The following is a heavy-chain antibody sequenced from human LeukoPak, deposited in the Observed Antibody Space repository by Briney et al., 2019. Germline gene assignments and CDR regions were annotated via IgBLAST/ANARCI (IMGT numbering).Heavy chain of an antibody. CDR3: AKSYGTSRPFYDY. J-gene: IGHJ4*02. D-gene: IGHD4-17*01. CDR2: ISGDAIYT. Sequence: GGSLRLSCAASGFTFDDYGMSWVRQAPGKGLEWVSAISGDAIYTYYLDSVKGRFTTSRDNSKNTLFLQMNSLRADDTAVYYCAKSYGTSRPFYDYWGEGIVVTVSS. CDR1: GFTFDDYG. V-gene: IGHV3-23*01.